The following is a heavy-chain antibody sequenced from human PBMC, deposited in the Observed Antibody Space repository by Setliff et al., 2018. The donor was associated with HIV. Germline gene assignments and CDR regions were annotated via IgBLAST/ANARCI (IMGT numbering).Heavy chain of an antibody. CDR2: VYYSGST. Sequence: SETLSLTCTVSGASSIYFWGWIRQPPGKGQEWIGSVYYSGSTYYNPSLKSRVTISMDTSKNQFSLKLNSVTAADTAVYYCAKDRSGSYRTFDYWGPGILVTVSS. V-gene: IGHV4-39*07. CDR3: AKDRSGSYRTFDY. D-gene: IGHD1-26*01. CDR1: GASSIYF. J-gene: IGHJ4*02.